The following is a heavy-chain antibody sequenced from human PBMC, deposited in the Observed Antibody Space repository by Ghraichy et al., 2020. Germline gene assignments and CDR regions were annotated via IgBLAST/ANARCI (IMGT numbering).Heavy chain of an antibody. CDR1: GFTFSSYS. J-gene: IGHJ4*02. D-gene: IGHD2-15*01. CDR2: ISSSSSYI. V-gene: IGHV3-21*01. CDR3: ARGESGGSCPDY. Sequence: GGSLRLSCAASGFTFSSYSMNWVRQAPGKGLEWVSSISSSSSYIYYADSVKGRFTISRDNAKNSLYLQMNRLRAEDTAVYYCARGESGGSCPDYWGQGTLVTVSS.